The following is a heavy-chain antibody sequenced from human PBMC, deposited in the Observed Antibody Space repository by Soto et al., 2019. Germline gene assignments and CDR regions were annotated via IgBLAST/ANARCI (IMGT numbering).Heavy chain of an antibody. V-gene: IGHV4-4*09. J-gene: IGHJ4*02. CDR1: GGSLGPYY. Sequence: QVQLQESGPGLVKPSETLSLTCIVSGGSLGPYYWNWIRQSPGKGLEWVGYTYASGRTNYNPSLKSRVSILVDTSKNQFSLKLTSVTAADTAVYFCARGQTVGACEYWGAGILVTVSS. D-gene: IGHD4-4*01. CDR3: ARGQTVGACEY. CDR2: TYASGRT.